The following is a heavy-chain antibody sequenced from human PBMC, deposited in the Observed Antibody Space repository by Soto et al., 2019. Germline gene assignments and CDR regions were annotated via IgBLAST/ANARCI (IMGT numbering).Heavy chain of an antibody. D-gene: IGHD2-15*01. J-gene: IGHJ5*02. CDR3: ARDAVVVAARYSGWFDP. V-gene: IGHV4-31*03. CDR2: IYYSGST. Sequence: KPSETLSLTCTVSGGSISSGGYYWSWIRQHPGKGLEWIGYIYYSGSTYYNPSLKSRVTISVDTSKNQFSLKLSSVTAADTAVYYCARDAVVVAARYSGWFDPWGQGTLVTVSS. CDR1: GGSISSGGYY.